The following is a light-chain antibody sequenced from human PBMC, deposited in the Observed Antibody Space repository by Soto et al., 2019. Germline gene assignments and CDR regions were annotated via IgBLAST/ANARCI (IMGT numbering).Light chain of an antibody. J-gene: IGKJ5*01. Sequence: EIALTQSPGTLSLSPGEIATLSCRASQRVSTYLAWYQQKPGQAPRLLIYDASNRASGIPARFSGSGSGTDFTLTISNLEPEDLAVYYCQQRSNWPPSITFGQGTRLEIK. CDR1: QRVSTY. CDR2: DAS. V-gene: IGKV3-11*01. CDR3: QQRSNWPPSIT.